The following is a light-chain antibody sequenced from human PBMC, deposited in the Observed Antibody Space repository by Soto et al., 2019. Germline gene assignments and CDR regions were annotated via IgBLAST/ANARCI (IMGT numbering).Light chain of an antibody. CDR3: SSSTNTNTLVI. CDR1: NSDIGRYKF. V-gene: IGLV2-14*01. Sequence: QSALTQPASVSGSPGQSITISCTGTNSDIGRYKFVSWFQQHPGKAPQLMIFEGTNRPSGVSNRFSGSKSGNTASLTISGLQAEDEAIYFCSSSTNTNTLVIFGGGTKVTVL. CDR2: EGT. J-gene: IGLJ2*01.